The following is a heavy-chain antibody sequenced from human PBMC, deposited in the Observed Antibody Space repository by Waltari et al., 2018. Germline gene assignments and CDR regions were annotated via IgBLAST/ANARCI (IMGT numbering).Heavy chain of an antibody. CDR2: REEDGGEK. CDR1: GFSFSGYW. CDR3: ASVQRRWSMDV. Sequence: VLLVESGGALVQSGASLVLSCAPFGFSFSGYWVNWVRQTPGKGVEWVGNREEDGGEKYDADSVKGRFTISRDNAKNSLYLQMNSLRVEDTAVYFCASVQRRWSMDVWGQGTTVTVSS. J-gene: IGHJ6*02. D-gene: IGHD6-25*01. V-gene: IGHV3-7*01.